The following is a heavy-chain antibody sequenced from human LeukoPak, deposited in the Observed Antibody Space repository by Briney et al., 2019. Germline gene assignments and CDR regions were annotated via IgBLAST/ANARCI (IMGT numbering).Heavy chain of an antibody. CDR3: AKDAAAAGSAYYFEY. V-gene: IGHV3-23*01. CDR1: GSTFSNYA. CDR2: ISGSGGIT. D-gene: IGHD6-13*01. J-gene: IGHJ4*02. Sequence: PGGSLRLSCAASGSTFSNYAMSWVRQAPGKGLEWVSVISGSGGITYYEDSVKGRFTISRDNSKNTLYLQMNSLRADDTAIYYCAKDAAAAGSAYYFEYWGQGTLVTVSS.